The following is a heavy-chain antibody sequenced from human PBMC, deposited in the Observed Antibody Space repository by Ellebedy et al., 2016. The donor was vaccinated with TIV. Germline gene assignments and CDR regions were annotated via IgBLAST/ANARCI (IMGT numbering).Heavy chain of an antibody. CDR1: GYTLTELS. CDR3: ATFPGSTIFELVYWFDP. J-gene: IGHJ5*02. D-gene: IGHD3-3*01. Sequence: ASVKVSCKVSGYTLTELSMHWVRQAPGKGLEWMGGFDPEDGETIYAQKFQGRVTMTEDTSTDTAYMELSSLRSEDTAVYYCATFPGSTIFELVYWFDPWGQGTLVTVSS. CDR2: FDPEDGET. V-gene: IGHV1-24*01.